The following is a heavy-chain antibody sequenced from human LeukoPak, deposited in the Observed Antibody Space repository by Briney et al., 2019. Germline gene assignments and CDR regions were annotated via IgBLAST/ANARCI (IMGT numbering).Heavy chain of an antibody. V-gene: IGHV3-23*01. J-gene: IGHJ4*02. D-gene: IGHD4-17*01. CDR2: ITGGGGST. CDR1: GFTSSKYA. CDR3: AKMIYGDYGGRDC. Sequence: PGGSLRLSCAASGFTSSKYAMNWVRQAPGKGLEWVSTITGGGGSTYYADSVKGRFTISRDNSKNTLYLRMNSLRAEDTAIYYCAKMIYGDYGGRDCWGQGTLVTVSS.